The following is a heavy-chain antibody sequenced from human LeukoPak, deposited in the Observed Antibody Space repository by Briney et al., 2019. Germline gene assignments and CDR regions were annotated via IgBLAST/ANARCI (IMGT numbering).Heavy chain of an antibody. CDR1: GGTFSSYA. CDR3: ARGKINENYDILTGYYAYYYYMDV. J-gene: IGHJ6*03. CDR2: IIPIFGTA. V-gene: IGHV1-69*13. D-gene: IGHD3-9*01. Sequence: ASVKVSCKASGGTFSSYAISWVRQAPGQGLEWMGGIIPIFGTANYAQKFQGRVTITADESTSTAYMELSSLRSEDTAVYYCARGKINENYDILTGYYAYYYYMDVWGKGTTVTISS.